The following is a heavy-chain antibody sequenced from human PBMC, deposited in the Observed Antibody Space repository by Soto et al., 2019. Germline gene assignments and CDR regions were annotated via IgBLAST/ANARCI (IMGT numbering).Heavy chain of an antibody. CDR2: ISGSGGST. V-gene: IGHV3-23*01. CDR3: AKRGYYYDSSGYLYYFDY. J-gene: IGHJ4*02. D-gene: IGHD3-22*01. CDR1: GFTFSSYA. Sequence: GGSLRLSCAASGFTFSSYAMSWVRQAPGKGLEWVSAISGSGGSTYYADSVKGRFTISRDNSKNTLYLQMNSLRAEDTAVYYCAKRGYYYDSSGYLYYFDYWGQGTLVTVSS.